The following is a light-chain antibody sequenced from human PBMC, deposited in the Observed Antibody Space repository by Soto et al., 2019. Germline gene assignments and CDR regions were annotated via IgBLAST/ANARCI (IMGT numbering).Light chain of an antibody. V-gene: IGLV2-14*01. J-gene: IGLJ1*01. CDR2: EVT. Sequence: QSVLTQPASVSGSPGQSITISCTGTSRDIGFFNYVSWYQQFPGNAPKLIIFEVTNRPSGVSNRFSASKSGSTASLTISGLQAEDGADYYCSSYTTRSTYVFGTGTKVTVL. CDR1: SRDIGFFNY. CDR3: SSYTTRSTYV.